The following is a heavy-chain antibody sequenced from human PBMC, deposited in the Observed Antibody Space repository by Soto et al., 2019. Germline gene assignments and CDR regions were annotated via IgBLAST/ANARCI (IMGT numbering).Heavy chain of an antibody. D-gene: IGHD2-15*01. Sequence: EVLLVESGGGLVQPGGSLRLSCAASGFYFSDYNMNWVRQAPGKGLEWVSYISSSGSTKYYADSVKGRFTISRDNAKKSLYREMNRLGAENTAVYYCARDQGGGSCYSCYYFAMDVWGPGTTVTVAS. CDR3: ARDQGGGSCYSCYYFAMDV. J-gene: IGHJ6*02. V-gene: IGHV3-48*01. CDR2: ISSSGSTK. CDR1: GFYFSDYN.